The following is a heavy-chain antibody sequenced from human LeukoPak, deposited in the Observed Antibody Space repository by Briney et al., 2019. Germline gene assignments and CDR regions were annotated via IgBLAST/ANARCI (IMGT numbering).Heavy chain of an antibody. CDR2: INPNSGGT. Sequence: ASVKVSCKASGYTFTGYYMHWVRQAPGQGLEWMGWINPNSGGTNYAQKFQGRVTMTRDTSISTAYMELSMLRSDDTAVYYCARVSGYYGSGVESSWKELDYWGQGTLVTVSS. D-gene: IGHD3-10*01. V-gene: IGHV1-2*02. CDR3: ARVSGYYGSGVESSWKELDY. J-gene: IGHJ4*02. CDR1: GYTFTGYY.